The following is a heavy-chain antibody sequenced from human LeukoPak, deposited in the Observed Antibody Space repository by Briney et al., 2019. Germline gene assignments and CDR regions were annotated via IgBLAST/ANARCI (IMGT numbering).Heavy chain of an antibody. CDR3: ARGRQWIPGILRISGFDY. J-gene: IGHJ4*02. V-gene: IGHV1-18*01. CDR1: GYTFTSYG. D-gene: IGHD1-14*01. CDR2: ISAYNGNT. Sequence: GASVKVSCMASGYTFTSYGISWVRQAPGQGLEWMGWISAYNGNTNYAQKLQGRVTMTTDTSTSTAYMELRSLRSDDTAVYYCARGRQWIPGILRISGFDYWGQGTLVTVSS.